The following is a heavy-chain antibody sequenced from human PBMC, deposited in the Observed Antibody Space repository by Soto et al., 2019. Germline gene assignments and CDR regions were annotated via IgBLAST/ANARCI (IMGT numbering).Heavy chain of an antibody. Sequence: QVQLVQSGAEVKKPGSSVKVSCKASGGTFSSYAISWVRQAPGQGLEWMGGIIPIFGTSNYAQKFQGRVTLTADESTSTSYMELSSLRSEDTAVYYCARVRWYYDSSGYFFLWFDPWVQGTLVTV. CDR1: GGTFSSYA. J-gene: IGHJ5*02. D-gene: IGHD3-22*01. V-gene: IGHV1-69*01. CDR3: ARVRWYYDSSGYFFLWFDP. CDR2: IIPIFGTS.